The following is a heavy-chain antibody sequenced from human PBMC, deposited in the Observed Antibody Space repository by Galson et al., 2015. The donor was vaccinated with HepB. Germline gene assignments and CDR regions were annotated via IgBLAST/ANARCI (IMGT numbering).Heavy chain of an antibody. Sequence: SLRLSCAASGFTFSSYWMSWVRQAPGKGLEWVANIRQDGSEKYYVDSVKGRFTISRDNAKNSLYLQMNSLRAEDTAVYYCARDDYGDLSFDYWGQGTLVTVSS. V-gene: IGHV3-7*03. D-gene: IGHD4-17*01. CDR1: GFTFSSYW. J-gene: IGHJ4*02. CDR2: IRQDGSEK. CDR3: ARDDYGDLSFDY.